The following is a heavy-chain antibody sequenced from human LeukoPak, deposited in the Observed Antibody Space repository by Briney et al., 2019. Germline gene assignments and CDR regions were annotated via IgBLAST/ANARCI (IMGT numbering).Heavy chain of an antibody. Sequence: PSETLSLTCIVSGYSISSGCYWGWIRQPPGKGLEWIGSIYHSGSTHYNPSLKSRVTISVDTSKNQFSLKLSSVTAADTAVYYCARHPIPTYYYGSGSYYIRGGFDPWGQGTLVTVSS. CDR1: GYSISSGCY. V-gene: IGHV4-38-2*02. CDR3: ARHPIPTYYYGSGSYYIRGGFDP. D-gene: IGHD3-10*01. J-gene: IGHJ5*02. CDR2: IYHSGST.